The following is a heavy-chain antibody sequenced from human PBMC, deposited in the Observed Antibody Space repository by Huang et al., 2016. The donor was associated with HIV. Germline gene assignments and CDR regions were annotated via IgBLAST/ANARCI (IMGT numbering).Heavy chain of an antibody. J-gene: IGHJ4*02. CDR3: AKDREDSAYQLDY. CDR1: GFTFSNYG. V-gene: IGHV3-30*18. D-gene: IGHD5-12*01. CDR2: ISYDGSYQ. Sequence: QVQLVESGGGVVQPGRSLRLSCAASGFTFSNYGVHWVRPAPGKGREWGAAISYDGSYQYYSDSVKGRFTISRDDSQNTLYLQMSSLRAEDTAVYFCAKDREDSAYQLDYWGQGTRVTVSS.